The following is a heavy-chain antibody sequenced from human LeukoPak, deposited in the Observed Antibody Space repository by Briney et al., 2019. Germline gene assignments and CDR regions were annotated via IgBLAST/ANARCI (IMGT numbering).Heavy chain of an antibody. Sequence: GGSLRLSCAASGFTFSSYEMNWVRQAPGKGLEWVSYISSSGSTIYYADSVKGRFTISRDNAKSTLLLQMNSLRAEDTAVYYCARASGSSGYYSTVTFDYWGQGTLVTVSS. D-gene: IGHD3-22*01. V-gene: IGHV3-48*03. CDR3: ARASGSSGYYSTVTFDY. CDR2: ISSSGSTI. J-gene: IGHJ4*02. CDR1: GFTFSSYE.